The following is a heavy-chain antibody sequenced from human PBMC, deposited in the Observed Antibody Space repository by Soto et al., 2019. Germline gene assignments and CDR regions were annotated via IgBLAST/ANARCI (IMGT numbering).Heavy chain of an antibody. CDR2: ISYDGSNK. Sequence: QVQLVESGGGVVQPGRSLRLSCAASGFTFSSYAMHWVRHAPGKGLEWVALISYDGSNKYYADSVKGRFTISRDNSKNTLYLQMNSLRPEDTAVYHCARDHGGTTLYYHGMDVWGQGTTATVSS. CDR3: ARDHGGTTLYYHGMDV. CDR1: GFTFSSYA. J-gene: IGHJ6*02. D-gene: IGHD1-7*01. V-gene: IGHV3-30-3*01.